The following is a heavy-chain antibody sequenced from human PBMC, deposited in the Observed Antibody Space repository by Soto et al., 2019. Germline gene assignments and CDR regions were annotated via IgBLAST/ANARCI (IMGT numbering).Heavy chain of an antibody. J-gene: IGHJ3*02. V-gene: IGHV3-21*01. CDR3: KRLSIDIVAASINAFDI. CDR1: GLSFNTST. CDR2: ISSNSTI. D-gene: IGHD5-12*01. Sequence: GGSQRLSCEASGLSFNTSTMNWVRQAPGRGQQAAASISSNSTIYFTESLKARFTINRDNSKSSLSLQKSSLSAEDEAAYYWKRLSIDIVAASINAFDIRD.